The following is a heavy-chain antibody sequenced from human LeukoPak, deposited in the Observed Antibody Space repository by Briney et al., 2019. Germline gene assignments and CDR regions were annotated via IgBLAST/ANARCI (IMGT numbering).Heavy chain of an antibody. CDR1: GFTFSNAW. V-gene: IGHV3-15*01. CDR3: TTDIDYYGPGSYYYYFDY. D-gene: IGHD3-10*01. CDR2: IKSKTDGGTT. Sequence: GGSLRLSCAASGFTFSNAWMSWVRQAPGKGLEWVGRIKSKTDGGTTDYAAPVKGRFTISRDDSKNTLYLQMNSLKTEDTAVYYCTTDIDYYGPGSYYYYFDYWGQGTLVTVSS. J-gene: IGHJ4*02.